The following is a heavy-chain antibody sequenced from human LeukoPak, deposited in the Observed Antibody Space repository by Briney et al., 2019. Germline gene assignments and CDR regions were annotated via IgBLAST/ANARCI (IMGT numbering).Heavy chain of an antibody. J-gene: IGHJ4*02. Sequence: PGGSLRLSCAASGFTFSSYSMNWVRQAPGKGLEWVSSISSSSSYIYYADSVKGRFTISRDNAQNSLYLQMNSLRAEDTAVYYCARDDPYYDFWSGYYFDYWGQGTLVTVSS. CDR2: ISSSSSYI. CDR1: GFTFSSYS. CDR3: ARDDPYYDFWSGYYFDY. D-gene: IGHD3-3*01. V-gene: IGHV3-21*01.